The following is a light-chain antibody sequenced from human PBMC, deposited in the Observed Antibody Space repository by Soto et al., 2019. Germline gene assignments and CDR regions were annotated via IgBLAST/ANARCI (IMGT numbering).Light chain of an antibody. V-gene: IGKV1-39*01. CDR3: QQRYRTPWT. J-gene: IGKJ1*01. Sequence: DIQMTQSPSSLSASVGDRVTITCRASQSISSYLNWYQQKPGKAPKLLIYAASSLQSGVPSRFSGGGSGTDFTLTISSLQPEDFATYYCQQRYRTPWTFGQGTXV. CDR1: QSISSY. CDR2: AAS.